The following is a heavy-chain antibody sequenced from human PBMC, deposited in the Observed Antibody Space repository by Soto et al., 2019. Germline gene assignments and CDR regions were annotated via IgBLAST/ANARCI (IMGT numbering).Heavy chain of an antibody. CDR2: INPNSGGT. Sequence: ASVKVSCKASGYTFTGYYMHWVRQAPGQGLEWMGWINPNSGGTNYAQKFQGWVTMTRDTSISTAYRELSRLRSDDTAVYYCARAGYCSGGSCALSLDYWGQGTLVTVSS. V-gene: IGHV1-2*04. J-gene: IGHJ4*02. CDR3: ARAGYCSGGSCALSLDY. CDR1: GYTFTGYY. D-gene: IGHD2-15*01.